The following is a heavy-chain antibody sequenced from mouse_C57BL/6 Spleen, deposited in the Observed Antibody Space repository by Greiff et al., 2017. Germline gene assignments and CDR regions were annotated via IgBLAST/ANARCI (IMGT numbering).Heavy chain of an antibody. Sequence: EVQLVESGGDLVKPGGSLKLSCAASGFTFSSYGMSWVRQTPDKRLEWVATISSGGSYTYYPDSVKGRFTISRDNAKNTLYLQMSSLKSEDTAMYYCARPAYYSNYEEAMDYWGQGTSVTVSS. J-gene: IGHJ4*01. CDR3: ARPAYYSNYEEAMDY. D-gene: IGHD2-5*01. V-gene: IGHV5-6*01. CDR1: GFTFSSYG. CDR2: ISSGGSYT.